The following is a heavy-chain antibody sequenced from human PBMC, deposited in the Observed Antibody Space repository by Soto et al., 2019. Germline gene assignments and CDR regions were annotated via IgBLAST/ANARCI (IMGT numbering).Heavy chain of an antibody. V-gene: IGHV3-23*01. D-gene: IGHD5-12*01. CDR3: AKGAEVATIHDAFDI. J-gene: IGHJ3*02. Sequence: GGSLRLSCAASGFTFSSYSMNWVRQAPGKGLEWVSSISGSGGSTYYADSVKGRFTISRDNSKNTLYLQMNSLRAEDTAVYYCAKGAEVATIHDAFDIWGQGTMVTVSS. CDR1: GFTFSSYS. CDR2: ISGSGGST.